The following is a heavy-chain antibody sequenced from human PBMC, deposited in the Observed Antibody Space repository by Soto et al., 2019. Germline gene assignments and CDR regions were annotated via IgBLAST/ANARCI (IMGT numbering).Heavy chain of an antibody. J-gene: IGHJ4*02. CDR1: GFTFSSNA. CDR3: AKHGSSGYYYTGFDY. Sequence: EVQLLESGGGLVQPGGSLRLSCAASGFTFSSNAMSWVRQAPGKGLDWVSSISGGGGTTDYADSVEGRFTISRDNSKNRLDLQINNLRAEDTAIYYCAKHGSSGYYYTGFDYWGQGTLVTVSS. CDR2: ISGGGGTT. V-gene: IGHV3-23*01. D-gene: IGHD3-22*01.